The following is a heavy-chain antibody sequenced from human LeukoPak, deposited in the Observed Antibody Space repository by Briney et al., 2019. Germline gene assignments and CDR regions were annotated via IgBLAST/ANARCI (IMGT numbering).Heavy chain of an antibody. J-gene: IGHJ4*02. Sequence: GGSLRLSCAASGFTFSTYTMYWVRHPPGKRLEWVSIIGNNGGGIHYADSVRGRFTISRDSSKNAFYLQMNSLRVEDTAVYYCAKEAHSSGYYSDYWGQGTLVTVSS. CDR1: GFTFSTYT. D-gene: IGHD3-22*01. CDR3: AKEAHSSGYYSDY. CDR2: IGNNGGGI. V-gene: IGHV3-23*01.